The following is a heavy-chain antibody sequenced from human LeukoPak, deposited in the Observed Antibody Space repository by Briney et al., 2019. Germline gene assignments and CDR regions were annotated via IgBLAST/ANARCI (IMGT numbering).Heavy chain of an antibody. V-gene: IGHV3-9*01. CDR2: ISWNSGSI. D-gene: IGHD1-26*01. J-gene: IGHJ3*02. CDR3: AKTDSDPAFDI. Sequence: GGSLRLSCAASGFTFDDYAMHWVRQAPGKGLEWVSGISWNSGSIGYADSVKGRFTISRDNAKNSLYLQMNSLRAEDTAVYYCAKTDSDPAFDIWGQGTMVTVSS. CDR1: GFTFDDYA.